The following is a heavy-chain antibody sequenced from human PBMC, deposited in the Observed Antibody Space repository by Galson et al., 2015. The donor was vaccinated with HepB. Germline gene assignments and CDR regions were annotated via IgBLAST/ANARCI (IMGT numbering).Heavy chain of an antibody. CDR3: ASPRTGVVPADYYYYYYMDV. CDR2: IIPIFGTA. D-gene: IGHD2-2*01. V-gene: IGHV1-69*13. Sequence: SVKVSCKASGDTFSSYAISWVRQAPGQGLEWMGWIIPIFGTANYAQKFQGRVTITADESTSTAYMELSSLRSEDTAVYYCASPRTGVVPADYYYYYYMDVWGKGTPVTVSS. J-gene: IGHJ6*03. CDR1: GDTFSSYA.